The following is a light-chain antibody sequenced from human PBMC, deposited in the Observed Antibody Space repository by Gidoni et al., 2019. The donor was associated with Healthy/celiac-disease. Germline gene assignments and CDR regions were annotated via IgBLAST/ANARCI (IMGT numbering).Light chain of an antibody. Sequence: QSVLTQPPQASGTPGQRVTISCSGSSSNIGRNTVNWYQQLPGTAPKLLIYSNNQRPSGVPDRFSGSKSGTSASLAISGLQSEDEADYYCAAWDDSLNGPVFGGGTKLTVL. CDR1: SSNIGRNT. CDR2: SNN. V-gene: IGLV1-44*01. J-gene: IGLJ3*02. CDR3: AAWDDSLNGPV.